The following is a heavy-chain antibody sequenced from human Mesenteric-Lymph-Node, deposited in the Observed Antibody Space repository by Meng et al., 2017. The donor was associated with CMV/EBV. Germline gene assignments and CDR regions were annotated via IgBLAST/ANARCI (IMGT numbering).Heavy chain of an antibody. J-gene: IGHJ4*02. Sequence: CAASGFTLSSYAMSWVRQAPGKGLEWVSAISGSGGSTYYADSVKGRFTISRDNSKNTLYLQMNSLRAEDTAVYYCARDQGATWSVDYWGQGTLVTVSS. CDR2: ISGSGGST. D-gene: IGHD1-26*01. CDR3: ARDQGATWSVDY. V-gene: IGHV3-23*01. CDR1: GFTLSSYA.